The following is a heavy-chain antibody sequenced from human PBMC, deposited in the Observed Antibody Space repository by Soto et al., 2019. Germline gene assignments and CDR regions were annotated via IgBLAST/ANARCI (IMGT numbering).Heavy chain of an antibody. CDR2: ISGSGGST. CDR1: GFTFSSYA. J-gene: IGHJ4*02. D-gene: IGHD2-2*01. CDR3: ANSKGDIVVVPATKTGLSFDY. Sequence: EVQLLESGGGLVQPGGSLRLSCAASGFTFSSYAMSWVRQAPGKGQEWVSAISGSGGSTYYADSVKGRFTISRDNSKNTLYLQMNSLRAEDTAVYYCANSKGDIVVVPATKTGLSFDYWGQGTLVTVSS. V-gene: IGHV3-23*01.